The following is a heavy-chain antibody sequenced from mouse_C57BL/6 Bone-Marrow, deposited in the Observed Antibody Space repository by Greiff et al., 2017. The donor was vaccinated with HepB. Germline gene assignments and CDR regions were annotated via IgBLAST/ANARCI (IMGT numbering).Heavy chain of an antibody. CDR1: GFTFSSYT. D-gene: IGHD1-1*01. Sequence: EVKLMESGGGLVKPGGSLKLSCAASGFTFSSYTMSWVRQTPEKRLEWVATISGGGGNTYYPDSVKGRFTISRDKAKNNLYLQMSSLRSENTALYYCARGHGSGGDYWGQGTTLTVSS. CDR2: ISGGGGNT. J-gene: IGHJ2*01. V-gene: IGHV5-9*01. CDR3: ARGHGSGGDY.